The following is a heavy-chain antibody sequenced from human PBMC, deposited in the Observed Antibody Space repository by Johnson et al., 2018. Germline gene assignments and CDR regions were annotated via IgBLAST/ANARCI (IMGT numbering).Heavy chain of an antibody. D-gene: IGHD3-9*01. CDR3: ARERILRYFDWLLGDAFDI. V-gene: IGHV3-23*04. CDR1: GFTFSSYA. CDR2: ISGSGGNT. Sequence: VRLVESGGGLVQPGGSLRLSCAASGFTFSSYAMSWVRQAPGKGLEWVSLISGSGGNTYYADSVEGRFTIPSDNSKNTLYLQMNSLRAEDTAVYYCARERILRYFDWLLGDAFDIWGQGTMVTVSS. J-gene: IGHJ3*02.